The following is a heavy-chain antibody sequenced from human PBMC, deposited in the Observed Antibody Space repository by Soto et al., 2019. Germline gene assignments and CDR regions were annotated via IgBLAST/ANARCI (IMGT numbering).Heavy chain of an antibody. CDR2: ISSSSSYM. D-gene: IGHD2-15*01. CDR1: GYTFSSYS. V-gene: IGHV3-21*01. J-gene: IGHJ4*02. Sequence: PGGSLRLSGPPSGYTFSSYSMNCVHQAPGKGLEWVSSISSSSSYMYYADSVKGRFTISRDNAKNSLYLQMNSLRAEDTAVYYCARVGGWLGYCSGGSCLIDYWGQGALVTVSS. CDR3: ARVGGWLGYCSGGSCLIDY.